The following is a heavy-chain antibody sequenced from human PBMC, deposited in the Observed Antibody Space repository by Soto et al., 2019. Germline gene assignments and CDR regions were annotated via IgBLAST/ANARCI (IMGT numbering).Heavy chain of an antibody. CDR1: GFTFSNAY. V-gene: IGHV3-15*01. Sequence: EVQLVESGGGLVKPGGSLRLSCAASGFTFSNAYTNWVRQAPGKGLEWVGRSRSKTDGGTTDYAAPVKGRFTISRDDSQNMVYLQVNSLKTEDTAVYYCTTFSMTSPYWGQGTLVTVSS. CDR3: TTFSMTSPY. J-gene: IGHJ4*02. CDR2: SRSKTDGGTT.